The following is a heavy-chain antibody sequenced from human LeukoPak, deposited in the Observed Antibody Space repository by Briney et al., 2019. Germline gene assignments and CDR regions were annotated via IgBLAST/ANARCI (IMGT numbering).Heavy chain of an antibody. D-gene: IGHD3-22*01. CDR1: GFTFSSYA. CDR2: ISGSGGST. V-gene: IGHV3-23*01. Sequence: PGGSLRLSCAASGFTFSSYAMSWVRQAPGKGLEWVSAISGSGGSTYYADSVKGRFTISRDNSKNTLYLQMNSLRAEDTAVYYCAKWASYDSSGYYYVKYYFDYWGQGTLVTVSS. J-gene: IGHJ4*02. CDR3: AKWASYDSSGYYYVKYYFDY.